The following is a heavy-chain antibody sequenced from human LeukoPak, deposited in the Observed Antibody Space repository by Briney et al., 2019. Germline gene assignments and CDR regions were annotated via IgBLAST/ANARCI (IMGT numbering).Heavy chain of an antibody. Sequence: SETLSLTCTVSGYSIGNGYFWGWIRQPPGKGLEWIGYIYYSGSTNYKSSLKSRVTISVDTSKNQFSLKLSSVTAADTAVYYCARVRDGYNGDYYYYYYMDVWGKGTTVTVSS. D-gene: IGHD5-24*01. J-gene: IGHJ6*03. CDR3: ARVRDGYNGDYYYYYYMDV. V-gene: IGHV4-59*12. CDR1: GYSIGNGYF. CDR2: IYYSGST.